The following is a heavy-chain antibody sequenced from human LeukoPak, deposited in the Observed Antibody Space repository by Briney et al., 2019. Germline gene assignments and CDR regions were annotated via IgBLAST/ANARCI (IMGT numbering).Heavy chain of an antibody. J-gene: IGHJ6*03. CDR3: ARTPSNIVGATASSMDV. V-gene: IGHV3-21*01. Sequence: PGGSLRLSCAASGFTFSSYSMNWVRQAPGKGLEWVSSISTSSSYIYYADSVKGRFTISRDNAKNSLYLQMNSLRAEDTAVYYCARTPSNIVGATASSMDVWGRGTTVTVSS. D-gene: IGHD1-26*01. CDR2: ISTSSSYI. CDR1: GFTFSSYS.